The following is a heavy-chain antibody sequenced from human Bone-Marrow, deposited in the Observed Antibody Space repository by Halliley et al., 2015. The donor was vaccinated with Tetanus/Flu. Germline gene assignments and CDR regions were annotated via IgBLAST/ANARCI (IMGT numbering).Heavy chain of an antibody. J-gene: IGHJ5*02. Sequence: GLEWLRYIFGTGSTNSNPPHRSRVAMSEDTSKTQFSLKRRSGSAADTAVYYCARERGEVLDHWGQGALVTVSA. CDR3: ARERGEVLDH. CDR2: IFGTGST. D-gene: IGHD3-16*01. V-gene: IGHV4-59*01.